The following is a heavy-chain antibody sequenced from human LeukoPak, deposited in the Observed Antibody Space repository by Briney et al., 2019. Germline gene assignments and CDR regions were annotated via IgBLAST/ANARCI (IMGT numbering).Heavy chain of an antibody. CDR3: ARDLSSTPNWELDH. D-gene: IGHD1-1*01. J-gene: IGHJ4*02. Sequence: ASVKVSCKASGYTFSGYFVHWVRQAPGQGLEWMGRIYAGSGDTEFAQKFQGRVTMTRDTFVSTAYMEVSGLTSDDTAMYYCARDLSSTPNWELDHWGQGTLVTVSS. V-gene: IGHV1-2*06. CDR1: GYTFSGYF. CDR2: IYAGSGDT.